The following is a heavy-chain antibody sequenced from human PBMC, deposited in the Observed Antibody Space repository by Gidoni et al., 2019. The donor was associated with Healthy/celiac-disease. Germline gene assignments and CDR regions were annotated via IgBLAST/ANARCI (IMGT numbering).Heavy chain of an antibody. V-gene: IGHV1-2*06. CDR3: ARHVDLPRGYRYYFDY. CDR2: INPNSGGT. J-gene: IGHJ4*02. CDR1: GYTFTGYY. D-gene: IGHD6-25*01. Sequence: QVQLVQSGAEGKKPGASVKVFCKASGYTFTGYYMHWVRQAPGQGLEWMGRINPNSGGTNYAPKFQGRVTMTRDTSISTAYMELSRLRSDDTAVYYCARHVDLPRGYRYYFDYWGQGTLVTVSS.